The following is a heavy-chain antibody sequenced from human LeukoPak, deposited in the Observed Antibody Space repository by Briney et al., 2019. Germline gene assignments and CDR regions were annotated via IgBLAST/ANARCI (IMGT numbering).Heavy chain of an antibody. CDR2: IYYSGST. CDR1: GFTFSSHS. CDR3: ARDLSLNWFDP. Sequence: GSLRLSCAASGFTFSSHSMNWVRQAPGKGLEWIGYIYYSGSTNYNPSLKSRVTISVDTSKNQFSLKLSSVTAADTAVYYCARDLSLNWFDPWGQGTLVTVSS. D-gene: IGHD2/OR15-2a*01. J-gene: IGHJ5*02. V-gene: IGHV4-59*11.